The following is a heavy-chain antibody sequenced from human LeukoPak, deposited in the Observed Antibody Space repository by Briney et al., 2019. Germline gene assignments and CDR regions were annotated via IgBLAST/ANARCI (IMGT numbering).Heavy chain of an antibody. CDR1: GGSFSGYY. J-gene: IGHJ4*02. CDR2: INHSGST. CDR3: ARGSYSRVYDYVWGSYPDYFDY. D-gene: IGHD3-16*02. Sequence: SETLSLTCAVYGGSFSGYYWSWIRQPPGKGLEWIGEINHSGSTNYNPSLKSRVTISVDTSKNQFSLKLSSVTAADTAVYYCARGSYSRVYDYVWGSYPDYFDYWGQGTLVTVSS. V-gene: IGHV4-34*01.